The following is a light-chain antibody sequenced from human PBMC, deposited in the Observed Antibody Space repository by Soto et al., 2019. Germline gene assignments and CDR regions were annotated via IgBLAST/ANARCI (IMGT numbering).Light chain of an antibody. CDR1: QGISSY. Sequence: DIQLTQSPSFLSASVGDRVTITCRASQGISSYLAWYQQKPGKAPKLLIYAASTLQSGVPSRFSGSGSGTEFTLTISSLQPEDFATYYCQQLNSYPHTFGRGTRLEIK. J-gene: IGKJ5*01. CDR2: AAS. V-gene: IGKV1-9*01. CDR3: QQLNSYPHT.